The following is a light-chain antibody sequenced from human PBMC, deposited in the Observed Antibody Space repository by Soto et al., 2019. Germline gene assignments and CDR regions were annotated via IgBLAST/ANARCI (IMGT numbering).Light chain of an antibody. CDR2: DNT. Sequence: QSVLTQPPSVSAAPGQRVTISCSGSSSNIGNNYVGWYQHLPGTAPKLLIYDNTERPSGIPDRFSGSKSGTSATLGITGLQTGDEAYYYCGTWDNSLSAVVFGGGTK. CDR3: GTWDNSLSAVV. J-gene: IGLJ3*02. CDR1: SSNIGNNY. V-gene: IGLV1-51*01.